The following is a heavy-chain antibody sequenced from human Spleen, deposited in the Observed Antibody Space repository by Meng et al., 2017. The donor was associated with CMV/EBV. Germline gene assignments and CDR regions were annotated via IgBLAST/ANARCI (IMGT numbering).Heavy chain of an antibody. Sequence: GSLRLSCAVSGFTVRSNFMTWVRQAPGKGLEWVANIKQDGSEKHYVDSVKGRFTISRDSAKNSIYLQMNSLRAEDTAVYYCARDGPATYYYASGSYDSWGQGTLVTVSS. D-gene: IGHD3-10*01. CDR1: GFTVRSNF. CDR2: IKQDGSEK. CDR3: ARDGPATYYYASGSYDS. J-gene: IGHJ4*02. V-gene: IGHV3-7*01.